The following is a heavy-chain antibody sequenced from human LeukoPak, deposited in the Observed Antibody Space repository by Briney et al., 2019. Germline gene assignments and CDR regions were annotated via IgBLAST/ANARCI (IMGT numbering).Heavy chain of an antibody. Sequence: SETLSLTCTVSGGSISSSSYYWGWNRQPPGQGLEWIGSIYYSGSTYYNPSLKSRVTISVDTSKNQFSLKLISVTAADTAVYYCARLAAAKVYWGQGTLVTVSS. V-gene: IGHV4-39*01. CDR3: ARLAAAKVY. D-gene: IGHD6-13*01. J-gene: IGHJ4*02. CDR2: IYYSGST. CDR1: GGSISSSSYY.